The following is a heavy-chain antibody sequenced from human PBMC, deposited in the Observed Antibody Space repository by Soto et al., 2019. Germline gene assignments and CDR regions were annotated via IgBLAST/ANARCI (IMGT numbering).Heavy chain of an antibody. Sequence: ASEKVSCKASGYTFTSYYMHWVRQAPGQGLEWMGIINPSGGSTSYAQKFQGRVTMTRDTSTSTVYMELSSLRSEDTAVYYCARDGGTYSSSSDLYYYYYGMDVWGQGTTVTVSS. J-gene: IGHJ6*02. CDR1: GYTFTSYY. CDR3: ARDGGTYSSSSDLYYYYYGMDV. CDR2: INPSGGST. V-gene: IGHV1-46*01. D-gene: IGHD6-6*01.